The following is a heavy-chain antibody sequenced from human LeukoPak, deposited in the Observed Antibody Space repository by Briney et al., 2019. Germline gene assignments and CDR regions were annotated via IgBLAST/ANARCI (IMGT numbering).Heavy chain of an antibody. CDR1: GGSIGTYY. D-gene: IGHD3-16*02. J-gene: IGHJ6*03. CDR2: IYVTGT. Sequence: KPSETLSLTCTVSGGSIGTYYWSWIRQSPGKGLEWIGYIYVTGTRYNHYLQSRVTISVDRSRNQFFLKMSSVTAADTAVYYCARHIGGGIEDMDVWGKGTKVIVSS. CDR3: ARHIGGGIEDMDV. V-gene: IGHV4-59*08.